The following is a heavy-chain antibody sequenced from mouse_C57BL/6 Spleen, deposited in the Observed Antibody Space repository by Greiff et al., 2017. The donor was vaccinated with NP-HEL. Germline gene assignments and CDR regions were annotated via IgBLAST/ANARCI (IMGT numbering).Heavy chain of an antibody. CDR3: ARSDYDYDWFAY. J-gene: IGHJ3*01. V-gene: IGHV1-4*01. CDR2: INPSSGYT. CDR1: GYTFTSYT. D-gene: IGHD2-4*01. Sequence: VQLVESGAELARPGASVKMSCKASGYTFTSYTMHWVKQRPGQGLEWIGYINPSSGYTKYNQKFKDKATLTADKSSSTAYMQLSSLTSEDSAVYSCARSDYDYDWFAYWGQGTLVTVSA.